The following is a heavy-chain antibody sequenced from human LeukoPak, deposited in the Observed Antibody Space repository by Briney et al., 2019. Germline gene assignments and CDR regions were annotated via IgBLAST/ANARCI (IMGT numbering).Heavy chain of an antibody. CDR3: AKDRLTMVRGVIIRPIV. V-gene: IGHV3-23*01. CDR1: GFTFSSYA. D-gene: IGHD3-10*01. Sequence: GGSLRLSCAASGFTFSSYAMSWVRQAPGKGLEWVSSISGSGGSTYYADSVKGRFTISRGNSKNTLYLQMNSLRAEDTAVYYCAKDRLTMVRGVIIRPIVWGQGTLVTVSS. J-gene: IGHJ4*02. CDR2: ISGSGGST.